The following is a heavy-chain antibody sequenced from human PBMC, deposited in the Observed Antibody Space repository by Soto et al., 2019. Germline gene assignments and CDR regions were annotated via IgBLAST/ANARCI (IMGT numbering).Heavy chain of an antibody. CDR3: ARQVTGTTSYADY. CDR2: IDPSDSYT. D-gene: IGHD1-7*01. J-gene: IGHJ4*02. V-gene: IGHV5-10-1*01. Sequence: RGESLKISCKGSGYSFTSYWISWVRQMPGKGLEWMGRIDPSDSYTNYSPSFQGHVTISADKSISTAYLQWSSLKASDTAMYYCARQVTGTTSYADYWGQGTLVTVSS. CDR1: GYSFTSYW.